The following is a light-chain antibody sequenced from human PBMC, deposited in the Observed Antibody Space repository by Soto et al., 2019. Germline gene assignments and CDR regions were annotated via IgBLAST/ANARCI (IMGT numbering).Light chain of an antibody. Sequence: DIVITQSAVTLTDSPGERATLSCRASQSVSSNLAWYQQKPGQAPSLLIYGAFTRATGIPARFSGTGSGTEFTLTISSLQSEDFALYYCQQYNDWPLTFGQGTKVDIK. CDR3: QQYNDWPLT. CDR1: QSVSSN. V-gene: IGKV3-15*01. CDR2: GAF. J-gene: IGKJ1*01.